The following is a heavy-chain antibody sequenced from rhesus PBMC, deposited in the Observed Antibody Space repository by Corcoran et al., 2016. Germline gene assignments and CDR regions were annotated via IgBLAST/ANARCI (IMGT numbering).Heavy chain of an antibody. Sequence: EVQLVQSGAEVKKPGASVKISCKASGYTFTDYYLHWVRQAPGKGLEWMGRVDPEDGEPIPAQKFQDRVTITADTSTDTAYMELSSLRSEDTAVYYCATGRVLGAAGPDSYFDYWGQGVLVTVSS. CDR2: VDPEDGEP. V-gene: IGHV1-111*02. D-gene: IGHD6-13*01. CDR1: GYTFTDYY. CDR3: ATGRVLGAAGPDSYFDY. J-gene: IGHJ4*01.